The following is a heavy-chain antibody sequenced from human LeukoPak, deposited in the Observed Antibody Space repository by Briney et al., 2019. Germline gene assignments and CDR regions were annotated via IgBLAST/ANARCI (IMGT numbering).Heavy chain of an antibody. J-gene: IGHJ6*02. CDR2: INHSGST. CDR1: GGSFSGYY. D-gene: IGHD6-13*01. V-gene: IGHV4-34*01. CDR3: ARTGYSSSWPPVWDYYYGMDV. Sequence: TSETLSLTCAVYGGSFSGYYWSWIRQPPGKGLEWIGEINHSGSTNYNPSLKSRVTISVDTSKNQFSLRLSSVTAADTAVYYCARTGYSSSWPPVWDYYYGMDVWGQGTTVTVSS.